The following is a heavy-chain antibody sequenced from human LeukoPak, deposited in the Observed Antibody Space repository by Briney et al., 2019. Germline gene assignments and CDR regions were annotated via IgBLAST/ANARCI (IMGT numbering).Heavy chain of an antibody. J-gene: IGHJ4*02. CDR2: ISTYNGNT. CDR1: GYNFDRYG. D-gene: IGHD6-19*01. V-gene: IGHV1-18*04. CDR3: ARVGQAPEGHIRSGWYEY. Sequence: ASVKVSCKGSGYNFDRYGVNWVRQAPGQGLEWVGWISTYNGNTFYAQKFEGRVSMTTDTSTNTVYMDLRSLRSDDTAVYYCARVGQAPEGHIRSGWYEYWGQGTLVTVSS.